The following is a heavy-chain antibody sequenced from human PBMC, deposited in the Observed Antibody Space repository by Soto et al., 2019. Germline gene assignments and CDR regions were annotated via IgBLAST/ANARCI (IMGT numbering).Heavy chain of an antibody. J-gene: IGHJ5*02. Sequence: SETLSLTCTVSGGSISSYYWSWIRQPPGKGLEWIGYIYYSGSTNYNPSLKSRVTISVDTSKNQFSLKLSSVTAADTAVYYCARDCTNGGCEGPGSFDPWGQGTLVTVSS. CDR1: GGSISSYY. D-gene: IGHD2-8*01. V-gene: IGHV4-59*01. CDR2: IYYSGST. CDR3: ARDCTNGGCEGPGSFDP.